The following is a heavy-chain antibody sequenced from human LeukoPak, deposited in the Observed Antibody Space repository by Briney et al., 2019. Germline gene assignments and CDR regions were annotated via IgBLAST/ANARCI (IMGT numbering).Heavy chain of an antibody. CDR1: GYTLTELS. V-gene: IGHV1-24*01. CDR2: FDPEDGET. J-gene: IGHJ1*01. CDR3: ARGSYDSSDFEYFQH. D-gene: IGHD3-22*01. Sequence: ASVKVSCKVSGYTLTELSMHWVRQAPGKGLEWMGGFDPEDGETIYAQKFQGRVTMTTDTSTSTAYMELRSLRSDDTAVYYCARGSYDSSDFEYFQHWGQGTLVTVSS.